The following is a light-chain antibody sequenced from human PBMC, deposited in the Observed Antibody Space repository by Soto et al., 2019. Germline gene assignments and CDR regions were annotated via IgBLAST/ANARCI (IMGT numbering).Light chain of an antibody. J-gene: IGKJ4*01. CDR3: QQYNNLPS. Sequence: EIVMTQSPATLSVSPGERATLSCRASQSVSSNLAWYQQKPGQAPRLLIYGASTRATGIPARFSDSGSGTEYTLTISSLQSEDFAVYYCQQYNNLPSFGGGTKVEIK. CDR1: QSVSSN. CDR2: GAS. V-gene: IGKV3-15*01.